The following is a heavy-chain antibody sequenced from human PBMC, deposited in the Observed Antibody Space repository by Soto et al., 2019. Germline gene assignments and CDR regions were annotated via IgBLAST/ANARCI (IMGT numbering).Heavy chain of an antibody. J-gene: IGHJ4*02. CDR1: GFTLSGYY. D-gene: IGHD3-10*01. CDR2: IGKTGSDI. V-gene: IGHV3-11*01. CDR3: AREIGNRLPYGPVDY. Sequence: GGSLRLSCAASGFTLSGYYMTWMRQTPGKGLEWVSFIGKTGSDIHYADSVEGRFTISRDNAKNSLYLQMSSLRAEDTAVYYCAREIGNRLPYGPVDYWGQGTLVTVSS.